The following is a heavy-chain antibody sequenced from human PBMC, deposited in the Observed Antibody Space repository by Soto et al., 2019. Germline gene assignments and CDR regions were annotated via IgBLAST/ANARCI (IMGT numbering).Heavy chain of an antibody. J-gene: IGHJ4*02. CDR3: ARLWAAAGIYYFDY. CDR2: ISSSSSTI. Sequence: GGSLRLSCAASGFTFSSYSMNWVRQAPGKGLEWVSYISSSSSTIYYADSVKGRFTISRDNAKNSLYLQMNSLRDEDTAVYYCARLWAAAGIYYFDYWGQGTLVTVSS. CDR1: GFTFSSYS. V-gene: IGHV3-48*02. D-gene: IGHD6-13*01.